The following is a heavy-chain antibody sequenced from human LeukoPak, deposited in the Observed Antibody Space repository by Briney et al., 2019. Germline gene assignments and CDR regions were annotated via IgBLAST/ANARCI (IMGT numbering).Heavy chain of an antibody. J-gene: IGHJ4*02. Sequence: ASVKVSCKASGYTFTSYYMHWVRQAPGQGLEWMGIINPSGGSTSYAQKFQGRVTMTRDTSTSTVYMELSSLRSEDTAVYYCARDLEGYYDSSGYYYWGQGTLVTVSS. CDR3: ARDLEGYYDSSGYYY. D-gene: IGHD3-22*01. CDR1: GYTFTSYY. V-gene: IGHV1-46*01. CDR2: INPSGGST.